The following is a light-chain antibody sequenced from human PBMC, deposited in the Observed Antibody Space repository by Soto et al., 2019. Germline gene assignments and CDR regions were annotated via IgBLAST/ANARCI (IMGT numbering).Light chain of an antibody. CDR1: GSNVGNNY. V-gene: IGLV1-51*01. Sequence: QSVLTQPPSVSAAPGQRVTISCSGSGSNVGNNYVYWYQQLPGTAPKLLIYDNSKRPSGIPDRFSGSKSGTSATLAITGLQTGDEADYYCGTWDSGLSSGQSVFGSGTKLTVL. CDR3: GTWDSGLSSGQSV. CDR2: DNS. J-gene: IGLJ1*01.